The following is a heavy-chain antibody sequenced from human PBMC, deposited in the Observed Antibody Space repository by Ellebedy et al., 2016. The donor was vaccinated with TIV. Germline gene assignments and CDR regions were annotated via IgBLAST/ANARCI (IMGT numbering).Heavy chain of an antibody. D-gene: IGHD5-18*01. J-gene: IGHJ4*02. Sequence: SLKISCAASGFTFDDYAMHWVRQAPGKGLEWVAGISWNSGSIGYADSVKGRFTISRDNAKNSLYLQMNSLRAEDTALYYCAKGEAMGYFDYWGQGTLVTVSS. CDR2: ISWNSGSI. V-gene: IGHV3-9*01. CDR1: GFTFDDYA. CDR3: AKGEAMGYFDY.